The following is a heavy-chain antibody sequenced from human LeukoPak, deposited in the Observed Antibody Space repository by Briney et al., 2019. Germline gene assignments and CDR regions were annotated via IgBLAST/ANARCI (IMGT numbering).Heavy chain of an antibody. D-gene: IGHD5-18*01. CDR3: ARGHRDTAILGAFDI. Sequence: SETLSLTCTVSGGSISSSYWSCIRQPPGGGLEWIGYIYYIGSTKYNPSLKSRITISLDTSNNQFSLKLSSVTAADTAVYYCARGHRDTAILGAFDIWGQGTMVTVSS. V-gene: IGHV4-59*01. J-gene: IGHJ3*02. CDR1: GGSISSSY. CDR2: IYYIGST.